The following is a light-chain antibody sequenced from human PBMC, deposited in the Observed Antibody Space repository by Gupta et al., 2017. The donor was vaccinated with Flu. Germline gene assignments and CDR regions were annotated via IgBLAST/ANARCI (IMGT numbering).Light chain of an antibody. CDR2: EVS. CDR3: SSYTSSSTV. J-gene: IGLJ2*01. Sequence: QSSLTQPASVSGSPGQSITLSCTGTSSDLGGYNYVSWYQQHPGKAPKLMIYEVSNRASGVSNRFSGSKSGNTASLTISGLQAEDEADYYCSSYTSSSTVFGGGTKLTVL. V-gene: IGLV2-14*01. CDR1: SSDLGGYNY.